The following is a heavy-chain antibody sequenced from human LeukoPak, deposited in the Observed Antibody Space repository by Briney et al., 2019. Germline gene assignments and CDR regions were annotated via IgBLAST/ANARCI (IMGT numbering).Heavy chain of an antibody. CDR3: AKLGSYYYDSSGYYN. CDR1: GFTFSSYA. Sequence: GGSLRLSCAASGFTFSSYAVSWVRLAPGKGLEWVSAISGSGGSTYYTDSVKGRFTISRDNSKNTLYLQMNSLRAEDTAVHYCAKLGSYYYDSSGYYNWGQGTLVTVSS. CDR2: ISGSGGST. D-gene: IGHD3-22*01. V-gene: IGHV3-23*01. J-gene: IGHJ4*02.